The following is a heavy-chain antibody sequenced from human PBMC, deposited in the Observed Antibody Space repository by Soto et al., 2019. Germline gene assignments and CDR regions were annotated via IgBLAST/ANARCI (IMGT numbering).Heavy chain of an antibody. Sequence: GSLRLSCAASGFTFSSYRMHWVRQAPGKGLVWVSRINSDGSSTSYADSVKGRFTISRDNAKNTLYLQMNSLRAEDTAVYYCARFEDLRWNYFDYWGQGTLVTVSS. CDR2: INSDGSST. CDR1: GFTFSSYR. D-gene: IGHD5-12*01. V-gene: IGHV3-74*01. CDR3: ARFEDLRWNYFDY. J-gene: IGHJ4*02.